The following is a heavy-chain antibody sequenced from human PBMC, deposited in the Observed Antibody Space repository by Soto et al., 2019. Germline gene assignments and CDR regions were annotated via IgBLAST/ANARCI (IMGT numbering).Heavy chain of an antibody. D-gene: IGHD2-8*01. CDR3: ARLHCTNAVCYPSFDY. CDR2: ISPYSGNT. Sequence: VQLVQSGAEVRKPGASVKVSCKASGYTFTYYAFIWVRQAPGQGLEWMGWISPYSGNTNYAQRLQGRVTMTTDTSTSTAYMELRSLRSDDTAVYYCARLHCTNAVCYPSFDYWGQGTLVTVSS. J-gene: IGHJ4*02. V-gene: IGHV1-18*01. CDR1: GYTFTYYA.